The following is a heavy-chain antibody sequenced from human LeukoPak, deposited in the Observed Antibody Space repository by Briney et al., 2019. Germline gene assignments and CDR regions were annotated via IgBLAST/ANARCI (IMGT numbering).Heavy chain of an antibody. CDR3: KEVDY. V-gene: IGHV3-23*01. CDR1: GFTFSSYA. Sequence: PGGSLRLSCAASGFTFSSYAMSWVRQAPGKGLEWVSSISGSGGRTYYADSVEGRFTMSRDNSKSTLYLQMNSLRVEDTAVYYCKEVDYWGQGTLVTVSS. J-gene: IGHJ4*02. CDR2: ISGSGGRT.